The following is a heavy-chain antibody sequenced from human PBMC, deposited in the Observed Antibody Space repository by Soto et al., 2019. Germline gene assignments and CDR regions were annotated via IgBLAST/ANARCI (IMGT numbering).Heavy chain of an antibody. CDR2: IYWDDDK. CDR3: VHRHRQYTWNYVYFDF. D-gene: IGHD1-7*01. CDR1: GFSLTTGGVG. V-gene: IGHV2-5*02. J-gene: IGHJ4*02. Sequence: QITLKESGPTLVKPAQTLTLTCTFSGFSLTTGGVGVGWIRQPPGKALEWLALIYWDDDKRYSPSLKSRLTITKDTSKNQVVLIMTNMDPVDTATYYCVHRHRQYTWNYVYFDFWVQGTLVTVSS.